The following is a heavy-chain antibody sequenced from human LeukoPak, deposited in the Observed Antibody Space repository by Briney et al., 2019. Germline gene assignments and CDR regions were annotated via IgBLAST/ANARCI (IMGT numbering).Heavy chain of an antibody. CDR1: GLTFSNYD. CDR2: ISYDGSDN. Sequence: PGRSLRLSCAASGLTFSNYDMHWVRQAPGKGLEWVALISYDGSDNYYADSVKGRFTIPRDKSKNTLYLQMNSLRAEDTAVYYCASATSPGYWGQGTLVTVSP. CDR3: ASATSPGY. J-gene: IGHJ4*02. V-gene: IGHV3-30*03.